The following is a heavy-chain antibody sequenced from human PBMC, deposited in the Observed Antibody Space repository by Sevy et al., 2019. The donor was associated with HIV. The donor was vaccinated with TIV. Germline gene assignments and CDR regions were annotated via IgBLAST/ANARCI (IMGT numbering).Heavy chain of an antibody. V-gene: IGHV1-18*01. CDR1: GYTFTTYP. Sequence: ASVKVSCKASGYTFTTYPIGWVRQAPGQGLEWMGWISTYSGETRDAQKFQGRATMTTDTSTSTAYLELRSLRSDDTAVYYCARDSDGSGHYYADYFDYWGQGTLGTVSS. D-gene: IGHD3-22*01. CDR3: ARDSDGSGHYYADYFDY. J-gene: IGHJ4*02. CDR2: ISTYSGET.